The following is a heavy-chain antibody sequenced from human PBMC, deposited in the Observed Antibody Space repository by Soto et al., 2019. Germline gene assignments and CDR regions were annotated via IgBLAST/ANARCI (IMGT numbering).Heavy chain of an antibody. CDR3: ARDGYSYGLGYYFDY. D-gene: IGHD5-18*01. Sequence: QVQLVQSGAEVKKPGSSVKVSCKASGGTFSSYAIRWVRQAPGQGLEWMGGSITIFGTANYAQKFQGRVTITADESTSTAYMELSSLRAEDTAVYYCARDGYSYGLGYYFDYWGQGTLVTVSS. CDR2: SITIFGTA. CDR1: GGTFSSYA. V-gene: IGHV1-69*01. J-gene: IGHJ4*02.